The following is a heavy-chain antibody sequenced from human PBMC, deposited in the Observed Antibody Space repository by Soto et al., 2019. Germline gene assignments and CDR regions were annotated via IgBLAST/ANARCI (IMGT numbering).Heavy chain of an antibody. J-gene: IGHJ3*02. V-gene: IGHV3-11*01. Sequence: XGSLILSCAAAGVTFSDYYMSWIRQAPGKGLDWVSYISSSGSTIYYADSVKGRFTISRDNAKNSLYLQMNSLRAEDTAVYYCARVDTAMATDAFDIWGQGTMVTVSS. D-gene: IGHD5-18*01. CDR3: ARVDTAMATDAFDI. CDR1: GVTFSDYY. CDR2: ISSSGSTI.